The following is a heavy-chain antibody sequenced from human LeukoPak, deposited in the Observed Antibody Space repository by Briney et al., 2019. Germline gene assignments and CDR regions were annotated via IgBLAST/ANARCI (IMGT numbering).Heavy chain of an antibody. Sequence: GESLRLSCAAPGFSFRTYEMNWVRQAPGKGLEWVSLISWDGGSTLYADSVKGRFTISRDNSKNSLYLQMNSLRTEDTALYYCAKGHIVGAIKEFDYWGHGTLVTVSS. CDR3: AKGHIVGAIKEFDY. CDR2: ISWDGGST. V-gene: IGHV3-43*01. D-gene: IGHD1-26*01. J-gene: IGHJ4*01. CDR1: GFSFRTYE.